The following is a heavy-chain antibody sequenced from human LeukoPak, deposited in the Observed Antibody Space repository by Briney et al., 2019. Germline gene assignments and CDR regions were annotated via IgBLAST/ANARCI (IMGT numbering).Heavy chain of an antibody. J-gene: IGHJ3*02. Sequence: SVKVSCKASGGTFSSYAISWVRQAPGQGLEWMGGIIPIFGTANYAQKFQGRVTITADESTSTAYMELSSLRSEDTAVYYCAREDSGSYPDAFDIWGQGTMVTVSS. CDR2: IIPIFGTA. V-gene: IGHV1-69*01. D-gene: IGHD1-26*01. CDR1: GGTFSSYA. CDR3: AREDSGSYPDAFDI.